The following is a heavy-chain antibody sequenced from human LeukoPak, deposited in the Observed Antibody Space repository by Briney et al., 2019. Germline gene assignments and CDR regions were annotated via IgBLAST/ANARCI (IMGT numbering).Heavy chain of an antibody. CDR1: GGTFSSYA. CDR3: ARSHEAVYYYYMDV. Sequence: WASVKVSCKASGGTFSSYAISWVRQAPGQGLEWMGGIIPIFGTANYAQKFQGRVTITTDESTSTAYMELSSLRSEDTAVYYCARSHEAVYYYYMDVWGKGTTVTVSS. CDR2: IIPIFGTA. J-gene: IGHJ6*03. V-gene: IGHV1-69*05.